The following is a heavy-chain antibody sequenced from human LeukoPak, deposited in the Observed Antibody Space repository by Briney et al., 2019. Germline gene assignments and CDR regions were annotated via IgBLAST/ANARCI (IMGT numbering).Heavy chain of an antibody. V-gene: IGHV3-30*04. CDR2: ISYDGSNR. Sequence: GGSLRLSCAASGFTFSSYAMHWVRQAPGKGLEWVAVISYDGSNRYYADSVKGRFTIPRDNSKNTLSLQMNSLRAEDTAVYYCARDQGYSGYGLFDYWGQGTLVTVSS. CDR3: ARDQGYSGYGLFDY. D-gene: IGHD5-12*01. CDR1: GFTFSSYA. J-gene: IGHJ4*02.